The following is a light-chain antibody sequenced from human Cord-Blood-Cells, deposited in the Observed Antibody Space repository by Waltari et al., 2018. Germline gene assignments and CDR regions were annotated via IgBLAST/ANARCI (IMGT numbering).Light chain of an antibody. V-gene: IGLV2-14*01. CDR2: DVS. J-gene: IGLJ2*01. CDR3: SSYTSSSTLDVV. Sequence: QSALTQPASVSGSPGQSITISCTGTSSDVGGYNYVPWYQQHPGKAHELMIYDVSNRPSGVSNRFSGSKSGNTASLTISGLQAEHEADYYCSSYTSSSTLDVVFGGGTKLTVL. CDR1: SSDVGGYNY.